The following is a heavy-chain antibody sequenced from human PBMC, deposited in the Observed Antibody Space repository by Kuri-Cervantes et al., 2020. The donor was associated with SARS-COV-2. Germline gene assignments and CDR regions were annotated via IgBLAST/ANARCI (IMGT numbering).Heavy chain of an antibody. CDR3: ARVKSVVTPDIDY. CDR1: GASMSDPMSHYY. V-gene: IGHV4-61*05. CDR2: IFHTGSN. J-gene: IGHJ4*02. D-gene: IGHD4-23*01. Sequence: SETLSLTCTVSGASMSDPMSHYYWNWIRLTPGKGLEWIGYIFHTGSNSQNPSLKSRVTISVDTSKNQFSLKPSSVTAADTAVYYCARVKSVVTPDIDYWGQGTLVTVSS.